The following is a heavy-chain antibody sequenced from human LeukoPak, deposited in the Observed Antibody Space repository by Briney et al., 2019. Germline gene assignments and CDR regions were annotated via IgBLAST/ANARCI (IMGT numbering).Heavy chain of an antibody. V-gene: IGHV1-2*04. J-gene: IGHJ5*02. CDR1: GYTFTGYY. D-gene: IGHD3-10*01. CDR3: ARAGGDHGSWFDP. Sequence: GASVKVSCKASGYTFTGYYMHWVRQAPGQGLEWMGWINPNSGGTNYAQKFQGWVTMTRDTSISTAYMKLSRLRSDDTAVYYCARAGGDHGSWFDPWGQGTLVTVSS. CDR2: INPNSGGT.